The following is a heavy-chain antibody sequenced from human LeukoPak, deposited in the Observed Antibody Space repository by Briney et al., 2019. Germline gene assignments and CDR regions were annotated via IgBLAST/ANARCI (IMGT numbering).Heavy chain of an antibody. J-gene: IGHJ4*02. CDR1: GFTFSSYA. CDR2: ISGSGGTT. D-gene: IGHD3-22*01. Sequence: GGSLRLSCEVSGFTFSSYAMSWVRQAPGKGLKRVSAISGSGGTTNYADSVKGRLTISRDNSQNTLYLQMNSLRAEDTAVYYCAKRTPYSSGSYYFDYWGQGTLVTVSS. V-gene: IGHV3-23*01. CDR3: AKRTPYSSGSYYFDY.